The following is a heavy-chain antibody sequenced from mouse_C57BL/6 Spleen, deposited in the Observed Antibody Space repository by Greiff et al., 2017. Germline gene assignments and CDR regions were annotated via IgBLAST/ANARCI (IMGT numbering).Heavy chain of an antibody. J-gene: IGHJ4*01. CDR3: AGKGYGSSSYYAMDY. V-gene: IGHV1-80*01. CDR2: IYPGDGDT. D-gene: IGHD1-1*01. Sequence: QVQLKESGAELVKPGASVKISCKASGYAFSSYWMNWVKQRPGKGLEWIGQIYPGDGDTNYNGKFKGKATLTADKSSSTAYMQLSSLTSEDSAVYFCAGKGYGSSSYYAMDYWGQGTSVTVSS. CDR1: GYAFSSYW.